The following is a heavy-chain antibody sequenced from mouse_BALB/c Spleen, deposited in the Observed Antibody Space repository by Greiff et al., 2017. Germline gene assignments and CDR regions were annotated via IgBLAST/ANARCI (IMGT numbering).Heavy chain of an antibody. CDR3: ARGDGNYGFAY. D-gene: IGHD2-1*01. J-gene: IGHJ3*01. CDR1: GYTFSSYW. Sequence: VQLQQSGAELMKPGASVKISCKATGYTFSSYWIEWVKQRPGHGLEWIGEILPGSGSTNYNEKFKGKATFTADTSSNTAYMQLSSLTSEDSAVYYCARGDGNYGFAYWGQGTLVTVSA. V-gene: IGHV1-9*01. CDR2: ILPGSGST.